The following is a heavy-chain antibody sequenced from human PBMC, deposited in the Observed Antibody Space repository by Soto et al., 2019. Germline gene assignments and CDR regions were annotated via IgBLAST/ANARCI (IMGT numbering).Heavy chain of an antibody. CDR2: IIPILGIA. D-gene: IGHD3-22*01. V-gene: IGHV1-69*02. J-gene: IGHJ4*02. CDR3: AGGGDDYYDGSGSVDY. CDR1: GGTFSSYT. Sequence: QVQLVQSGAEVKKPGSSVKVSCKASGGTFSSYTISWVRQAPGQGLEWMGRIIPILGIANYAQKFQGRVTITADKSTSAAYMELSSLRSEDTAVYYCAGGGDDYYDGSGSVDYWGQGTLGTVSS.